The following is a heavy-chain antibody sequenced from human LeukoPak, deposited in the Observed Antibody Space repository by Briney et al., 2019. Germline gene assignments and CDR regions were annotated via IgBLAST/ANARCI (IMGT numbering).Heavy chain of an antibody. CDR1: GFTFSSYA. J-gene: IGHJ4*02. CDR2: ISYDGSNK. CDR3: ARDRDSSSWLSEYFDY. V-gene: IGHV3-30-3*01. D-gene: IGHD6-13*01. Sequence: PGGSLRLSCAASGFTFSSYAMHWVRQAPGKGLEWVAVISYDGSNKYYADSVKGRFTISRDNSKNTLYLQMNSLRAEDTAVYYCARDRDSSSWLSEYFDYWGQGTLVTVSS.